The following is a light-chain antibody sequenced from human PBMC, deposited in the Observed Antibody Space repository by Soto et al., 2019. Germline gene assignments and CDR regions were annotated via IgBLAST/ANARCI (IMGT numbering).Light chain of an antibody. CDR3: QQYINRWT. Sequence: DIQMTQSPSTLSASVGDRVTITCRASQSISTWLAWYHQKPGKAPKLLIYKESSLESGVPSRFSGSGSGTEFTLTISSLQPDDSATYYCQQYINRWTFGQGTKVEIK. V-gene: IGKV1-5*03. CDR1: QSISTW. J-gene: IGKJ1*01. CDR2: KES.